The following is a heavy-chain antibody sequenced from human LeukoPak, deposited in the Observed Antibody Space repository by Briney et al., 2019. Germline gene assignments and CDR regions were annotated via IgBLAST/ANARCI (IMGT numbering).Heavy chain of an antibody. V-gene: IGHV3-23*01. CDR3: APRPGQHYYYGMDV. CDR1: GFTFSSYA. Sequence: GGSLRLSCAASGFTFSSYAMSWVRQAPGKGLEWVSAISGSGGSTYYADSVKGRFTISRGNSKNTLYLQMNSLRAEDTAVYYCAPRPGQHYYYGMDVWGQGTTVTVSS. D-gene: IGHD2-2*01. CDR2: ISGSGGST. J-gene: IGHJ6*02.